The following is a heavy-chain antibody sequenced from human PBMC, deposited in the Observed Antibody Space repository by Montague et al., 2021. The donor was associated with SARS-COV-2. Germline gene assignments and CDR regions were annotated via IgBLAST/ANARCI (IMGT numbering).Heavy chain of an antibody. CDR2: ISGNSRYL. V-gene: IGHV3-21*01. J-gene: IGHJ4*02. D-gene: IGHD1-1*01. Sequence: SLRLSCAASGFTFSSYAMSWVRQAPGKGLEWVSSISGNSRYLYYADSVKGRFTISRDNAKNSLYLQMNSLRAEDTAVYYCAIATIDFRGQGTLVSVSS. CDR1: GFTFSSYA. CDR3: AIATIDF.